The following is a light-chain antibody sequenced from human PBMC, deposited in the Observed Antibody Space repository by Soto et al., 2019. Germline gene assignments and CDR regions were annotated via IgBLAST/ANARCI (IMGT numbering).Light chain of an antibody. CDR1: QNINAW. CDR3: QQYTSYYS. V-gene: IGKV1-5*01. J-gene: IGKJ2*03. CDR2: DAS. Sequence: DIHMTQSPSSLSVSVGDRVTITCRTSQNINAWLAWYQQRPGQAPKLLIYDASSVQSGVPSRFSGSGSGADFTLTISGLQPDDFGTYYCQQYTSYYSFGQGTKLEIK.